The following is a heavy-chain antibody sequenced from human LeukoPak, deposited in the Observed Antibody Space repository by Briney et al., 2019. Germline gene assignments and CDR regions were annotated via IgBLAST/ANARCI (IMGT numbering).Heavy chain of an antibody. CDR2: INPSGGST. CDR3: ARDRVTMIVVPRDAFDI. D-gene: IGHD3-22*01. J-gene: IGHJ3*02. V-gene: IGHV1-46*01. CDR1: GYTFTSYY. Sequence: ASVKVSCKASGYTFTSYYMRWVRQAPGQGLEWMGIINPSGGSTSYAQKFQGRVTMTRDTSTSTVYMELSSLRSEDTAVYYCARDRVTMIVVPRDAFDIWGQGTMVTVSS.